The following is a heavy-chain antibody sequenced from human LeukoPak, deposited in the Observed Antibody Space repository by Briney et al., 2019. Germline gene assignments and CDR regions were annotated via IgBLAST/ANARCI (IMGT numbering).Heavy chain of an antibody. J-gene: IGHJ4*02. CDR3: AKDFYGGTGGY. CDR2: ISYDGSNK. Sequence: GGSLRLSCAASGFSFRSYGMHWVRQAPGKGLEWVAVISYDGSNKYYADSVKGRFTISRDNSKNTLYLQMNSLRAEDTAVYYCAKDFYGGTGGYWGQGTLVTVSS. V-gene: IGHV3-30*18. D-gene: IGHD1-26*01. CDR1: GFSFRSYG.